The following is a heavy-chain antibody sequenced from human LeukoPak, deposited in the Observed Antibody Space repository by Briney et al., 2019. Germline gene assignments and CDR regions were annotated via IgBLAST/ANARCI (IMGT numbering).Heavy chain of an antibody. CDR2: IWYDGSNK. J-gene: IGHJ6*03. D-gene: IGHD3-10*01. Sequence: GRSLRLSCAASGFTFSSCGMHWVRQAPGKGLEWVAVIWYDGSNKYYADSVKGRFTISRDNSKNTLYLQMNSLRAEDTAVYYCAKGVWFGGAYYMDVWGKGTTVTVSS. CDR1: GFTFSSCG. V-gene: IGHV3-33*06. CDR3: AKGVWFGGAYYMDV.